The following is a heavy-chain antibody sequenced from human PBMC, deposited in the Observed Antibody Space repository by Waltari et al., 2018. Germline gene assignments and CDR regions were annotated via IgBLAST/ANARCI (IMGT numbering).Heavy chain of an antibody. V-gene: IGHV3-48*04. CDR3: ARDDATLLLWFGEAHFDY. Sequence: EVQLVESGGGLVQPGGSLRLSCAASGFTFSSYSMNWVRQAPGKGLEWVSYISSSSSTIYYADSVKGRFTISRDNAKNSLYLQMNSLRAEDTAVYYCARDDATLLLWFGEAHFDYWGQGTLVTVSS. CDR2: ISSSSSTI. J-gene: IGHJ4*02. CDR1: GFTFSSYS. D-gene: IGHD3-10*01.